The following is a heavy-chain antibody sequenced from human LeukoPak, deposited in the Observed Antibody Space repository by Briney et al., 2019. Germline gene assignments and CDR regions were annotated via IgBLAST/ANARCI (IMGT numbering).Heavy chain of an antibody. Sequence: SGGSLRLSCAASGFTFSTYSMTWVRQAPGKGLEWVSSITSSSSYIYYADSVKGRFTISRDNAKSSLYLQMNSLRAEDTALYYCARHRTASDYWGQGTLVTVSS. CDR2: ITSSSSYI. CDR1: GFTFSTYS. J-gene: IGHJ4*02. V-gene: IGHV3-21*01. D-gene: IGHD3-16*02. CDR3: ARHRTASDY.